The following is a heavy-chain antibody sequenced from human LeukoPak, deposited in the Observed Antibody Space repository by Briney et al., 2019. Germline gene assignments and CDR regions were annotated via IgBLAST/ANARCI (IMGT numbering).Heavy chain of an antibody. V-gene: IGHV3-30*02. Sequence: PGGSLRLSCAASGFTFSSYGMHWVRQAPGKGLEWVAFIRYDGSNKYYADSVKGRFTISRDNSKNTLYLQMNSLRAEDTAVYYCAKDQTGSRHSSSWYVLHYFDYWGQGTLVTVSS. D-gene: IGHD6-13*01. J-gene: IGHJ4*02. CDR3: AKDQTGSRHSSSWYVLHYFDY. CDR2: IRYDGSNK. CDR1: GFTFSSYG.